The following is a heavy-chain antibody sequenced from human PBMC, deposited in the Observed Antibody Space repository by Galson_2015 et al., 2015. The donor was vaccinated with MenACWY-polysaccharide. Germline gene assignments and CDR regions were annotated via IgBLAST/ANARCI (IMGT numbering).Heavy chain of an antibody. CDR3: TRVSFYYGLYFDF. D-gene: IGHD3-10*01. V-gene: IGHV1-18*04. J-gene: IGHJ4*02. CDR2: VSTYNGDT. CDR1: GYTFTHCA. Sequence: SVKVSCKASGYTFTHCAITWARQAPGQGLEWMGWVSTYNGDTKYAQKFQGRVAMTTDTSTSTGYMELRSLRSDDTAVYYCTRVSFYYGLYFDFWGQGTLVTVSS.